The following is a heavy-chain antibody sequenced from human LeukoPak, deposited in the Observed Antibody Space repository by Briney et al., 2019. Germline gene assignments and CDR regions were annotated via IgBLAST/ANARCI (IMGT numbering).Heavy chain of an antibody. CDR3: AKDLRLLAARPVVGDFDY. CDR1: GFTFSSYA. Sequence: GGSLRLSCAASGFTFSSYAMSWVRQAPGKGLEWVSAISGSGGSTYYADSVKGRFTISRDNSKNTLYLQMNSLRAEDTAVYYCAKDLRLLAARPVVGDFDYWGQGTLVTVSS. CDR2: ISGSGGST. J-gene: IGHJ4*02. D-gene: IGHD6-6*01. V-gene: IGHV3-23*01.